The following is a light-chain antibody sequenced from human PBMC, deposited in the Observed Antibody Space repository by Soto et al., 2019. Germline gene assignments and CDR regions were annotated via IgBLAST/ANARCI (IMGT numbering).Light chain of an antibody. CDR3: QQYNSYPWT. CDR1: QSISSW. J-gene: IGKJ1*01. CDR2: TAS. V-gene: IGKV1-5*03. Sequence: DIQMTQSPSTLSASVGDRVTITCRASQSISSWLAWYQQKPGTAPKLLIYTASTLESGVPSRFSGSGSGTDFTLTISSLQPDDFATYYCQQYNSYPWTFGEGTKVEIK.